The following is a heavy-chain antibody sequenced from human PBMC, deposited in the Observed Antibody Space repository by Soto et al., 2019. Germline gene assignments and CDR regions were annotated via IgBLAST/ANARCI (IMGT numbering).Heavy chain of an antibody. J-gene: IGHJ6*02. V-gene: IGHV1-18*01. CDR3: ARAEAYTTSWYAMDV. Sequence: QAQLVQSGAEVKKPGASVKVSCKASGYIFSTYGVTWVRQAPGQGLEWMGWISGLNGNTDDGQKLQGSGSMTIDTSTSTAYMDLRSLRSDDTAVYYCARAEAYTTSWYAMDVWGQGTTVIVSS. D-gene: IGHD2-2*01. CDR2: ISGLNGNT. CDR1: GYIFSTYG.